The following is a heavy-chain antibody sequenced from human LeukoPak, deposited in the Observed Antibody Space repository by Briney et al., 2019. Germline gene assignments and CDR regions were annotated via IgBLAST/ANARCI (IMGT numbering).Heavy chain of an antibody. CDR1: GGSISSYY. V-gene: IGHV4-59*01. CDR2: TYYSGST. J-gene: IGHJ6*03. CDR3: ARVYCGGDCYPPYQDYYYYYMDV. D-gene: IGHD2-21*02. Sequence: PSETLSLTCTVSGGSISSYYWSWIRQPPGKGLEWIGYTYYSGSTNYNPSLKSRVTISVDTSKNQFSLKLSSVTAADTAVYYCARVYCGGDCYPPYQDYYYYYMDVWGKGTTVTVSS.